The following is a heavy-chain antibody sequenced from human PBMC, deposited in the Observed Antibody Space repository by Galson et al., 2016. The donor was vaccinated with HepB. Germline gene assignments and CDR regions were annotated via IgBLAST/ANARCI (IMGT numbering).Heavy chain of an antibody. CDR2: IKEDGTDT. D-gene: IGHD3-3*01. V-gene: IGHV3-7*01. J-gene: IGHJ4*02. CDR1: GFTLNAYW. Sequence: SLRLSCAASGFTLNAYWMTWVRQTPGKGLEWLANIKEDGTDTHYLDSVKDRFTISRNNAKKSLYLQMNSLRVEDTAVYYCATTFWSGPYWGQGTLVTVSS. CDR3: ATTFWSGPY.